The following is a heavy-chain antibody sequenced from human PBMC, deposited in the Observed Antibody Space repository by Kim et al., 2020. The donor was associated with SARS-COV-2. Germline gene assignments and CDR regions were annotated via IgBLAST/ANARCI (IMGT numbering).Heavy chain of an antibody. D-gene: IGHD3-10*01. J-gene: IGHJ6*02. CDR3: ARDQYGWFGELAGMDV. V-gene: IGHV4-61*02. Sequence: SLRSRVTISVDTSKNQFSLKLSSVTAADTAVYYCARDQYGWFGELAGMDVWGQGTTVTVSS.